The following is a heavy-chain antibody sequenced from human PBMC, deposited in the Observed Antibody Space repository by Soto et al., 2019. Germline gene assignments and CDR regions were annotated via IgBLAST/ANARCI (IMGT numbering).Heavy chain of an antibody. V-gene: IGHV3-73*01. D-gene: IGHD2-2*01. Sequence: GGSLRLSCAASGLTFSDSAIHWVRQASGKGLEWVGRIRSKTNNCATTYAASVKGRFTISRDDSKNTAYLQMSSLKTEGTAVYYCAIDRGGWSSTSCPPRLFDDWGQGTLVTVSS. CDR1: GLTFSDSA. CDR2: IRSKTNNCAT. J-gene: IGHJ4*02. CDR3: AIDRGGWSSTSCPPRLFDD.